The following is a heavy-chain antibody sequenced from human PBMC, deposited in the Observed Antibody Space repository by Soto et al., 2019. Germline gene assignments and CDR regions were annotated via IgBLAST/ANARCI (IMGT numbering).Heavy chain of an antibody. CDR3: AKTCVDTAMPNPEGYYYYGMDV. CDR2: ISGSGGST. J-gene: IGHJ6*02. Sequence: GGSLRLSCAAPGFTFSSYAMSWVRQAPGKGLEWVSAISGSGGSTYYADSVKGRFTISRDNSKNTLYLQMNSLRAEDTAVYYCAKTCVDTAMPNPEGYYYYGMDVWGQGTTVTVSS. V-gene: IGHV3-23*01. D-gene: IGHD5-18*01. CDR1: GFTFSSYA.